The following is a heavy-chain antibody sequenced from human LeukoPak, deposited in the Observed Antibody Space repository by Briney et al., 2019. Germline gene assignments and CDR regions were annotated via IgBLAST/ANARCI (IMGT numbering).Heavy chain of an antibody. D-gene: IGHD6-13*01. V-gene: IGHV1-8*03. CDR3: ARPAWAAAGTNLGDWFDP. CDR1: GYTFTSYD. CDR2: MNPNSGNT. J-gene: IGHJ5*02. Sequence: GASVKVSCKASGYTFTSYDINWVRQATGQGLEWIGWMNPNSGNTGYARKFQGRVTITRNTSISTAYMELSSLRPEDTAVYYCARPAWAAAGTNLGDWFDPWGQGTLVTVSS.